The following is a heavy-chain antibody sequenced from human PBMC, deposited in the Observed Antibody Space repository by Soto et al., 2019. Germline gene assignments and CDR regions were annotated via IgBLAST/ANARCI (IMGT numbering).Heavy chain of an antibody. CDR2: IYYSGST. CDR1: GGFIISYY. CDR3: ARQDGYNWGHYFDY. J-gene: IGHJ4*02. D-gene: IGHD5-12*01. Sequence: SETLSLTCTVSGGFIISYYWSWILQPPGEGLEWIGYIYYSGSTNYNPSLKSRVTISVDTSKNQFSLKLSSVTAADTAVYYCARQDGYNWGHYFDYWGQGTLVTVS. V-gene: IGHV4-59*08.